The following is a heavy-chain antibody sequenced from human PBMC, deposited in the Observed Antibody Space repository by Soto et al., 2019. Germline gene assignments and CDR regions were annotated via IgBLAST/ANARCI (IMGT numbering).Heavy chain of an antibody. Sequence: GGSLILSCSASGFPFSSYAMHLVRPAPGKGLEYVSSISINGGSTHYADSVKGRFTISRDNSRNTQYLQMSSLRADDTAVYYCVKGEFYYDSSAYYPFDSWGQGTLVTVSS. V-gene: IGHV3-64D*06. J-gene: IGHJ4*02. CDR3: VKGEFYYDSSAYYPFDS. CDR2: ISINGGST. D-gene: IGHD3-22*01. CDR1: GFPFSSYA.